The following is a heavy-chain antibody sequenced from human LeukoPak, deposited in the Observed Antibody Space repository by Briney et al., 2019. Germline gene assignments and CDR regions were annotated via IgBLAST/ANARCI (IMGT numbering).Heavy chain of an antibody. Sequence: PGGSLRLSCAASGFTFSSYAMSWVRQAPGKGLEWIGSIYYSGSTYYNPSLKGRVTISVDTSKNQFSLKLSSVTAADTAVYYCAYYYYYMDVWGKGTTVTVSS. CDR2: IYYSGST. CDR3: AYYYYYMDV. V-gene: IGHV4-59*05. CDR1: GFTFSSYA. J-gene: IGHJ6*03.